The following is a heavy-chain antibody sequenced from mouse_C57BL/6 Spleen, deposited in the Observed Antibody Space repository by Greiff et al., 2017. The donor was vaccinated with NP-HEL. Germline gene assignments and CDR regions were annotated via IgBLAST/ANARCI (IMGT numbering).Heavy chain of an antibody. V-gene: IGHV1-61*01. CDR1: GYTFTSYW. D-gene: IGHD1-1*01. CDR2: IYPSDSET. CDR3: AMNYGSQYYFDD. Sequence: QVQLQQPGAELVRPGSSVKLSCKASGYTFTSYWMDWVKQRPGQGLEWIGNIYPSDSETHYNQKFKDKATLTVDKSSSTAYMQLSSLTSEDSAVYYCAMNYGSQYYFDDWGQGTTLTVAS. J-gene: IGHJ2*01.